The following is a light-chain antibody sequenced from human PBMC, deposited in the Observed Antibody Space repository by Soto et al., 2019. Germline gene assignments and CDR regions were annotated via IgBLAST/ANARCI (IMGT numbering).Light chain of an antibody. Sequence: EIVLTRSGATRSLSPLEISTLSCVASQSVSSSYLAWYQQKPGLAPRLLIYDASSRATGIPDRFSGSGSGTDFTLTISRLEPEDFAVYYCQQYGSSPTFGQGTKVDIK. J-gene: IGKJ1*01. CDR2: DAS. CDR1: QSVSSSY. CDR3: QQYGSSPT. V-gene: IGKV3D-20*01.